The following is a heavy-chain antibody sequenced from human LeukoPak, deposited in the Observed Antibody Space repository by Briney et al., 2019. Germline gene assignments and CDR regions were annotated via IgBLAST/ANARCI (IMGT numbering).Heavy chain of an antibody. CDR2: IWYDGSNK. D-gene: IGHD5-12*01. V-gene: IGHV3-33*01. J-gene: IGHJ4*02. Sequence: GGSLRLSCAASGFTFSSYGMHWVRQAPGKGLEWVAVIWYDGSNKYYADSVKGRFTISKDNSKNTLYLQMNSLRAEDTAVYYCARRRGYRGYDLDYWGQGTLVTVSS. CDR1: GFTFSSYG. CDR3: ARRRGYRGYDLDY.